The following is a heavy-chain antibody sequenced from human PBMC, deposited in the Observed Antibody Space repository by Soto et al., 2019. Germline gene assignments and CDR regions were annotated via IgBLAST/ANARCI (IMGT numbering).Heavy chain of an antibody. J-gene: IGHJ6*02. CDR2: IRSKANNYAT. V-gene: IGHV3-73*02. CDR1: GFTFSGSA. CDR3: ASDKARGCYGLDV. D-gene: IGHD3-10*01. Sequence: EVQLVESGGGLVQPGGSLKLSCAASGFTFSGSAMHWVRQASGKGLEWVGRIRSKANNYATAYAAAVEGRFTISRDDSNNRAHVENNSLKTEGAAGDYCASDKARGCYGLDVWGLGTTVTVSS.